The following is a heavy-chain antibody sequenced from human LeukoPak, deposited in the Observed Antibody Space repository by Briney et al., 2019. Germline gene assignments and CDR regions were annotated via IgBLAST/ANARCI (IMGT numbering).Heavy chain of an antibody. CDR3: VRGGDIEGSNRSPFDI. CDR2: ISRGGNP. CDR1: GFTINSNY. Sequence: GGSLRLSCAVSGFTINSNYMSWVRQAPGQGLEWVSVISRGGNPSYVDSVKGRFTISRDTSKSTLFLQMNGLRAEDTAIYYCVRGGDIEGSNRSPFDIWGQGTLVTVSS. V-gene: IGHV3-53*01. D-gene: IGHD1-26*01. J-gene: IGHJ3*02.